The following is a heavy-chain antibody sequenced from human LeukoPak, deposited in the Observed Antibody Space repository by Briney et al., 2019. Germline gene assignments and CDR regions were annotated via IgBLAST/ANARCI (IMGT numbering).Heavy chain of an antibody. D-gene: IGHD2-2*01. CDR1: GFTFSSYA. CDR3: AKGPYCSSTSCYGVGTIDY. J-gene: IGHJ4*02. CDR2: ISGSGGST. V-gene: IGHV3-23*01. Sequence: GGSLRLSCAASGFTFSSYAMSWVRQAPGKGLEWVSAISGSGGSTYYADSVKGRFTISRDNSKNTLYLQMNSLRAEDTAVYYCAKGPYCSSTSCYGVGTIDYWGQGTLVTVSS.